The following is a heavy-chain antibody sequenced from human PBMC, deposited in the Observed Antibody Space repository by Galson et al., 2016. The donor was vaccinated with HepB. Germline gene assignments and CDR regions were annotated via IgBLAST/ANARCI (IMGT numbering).Heavy chain of an antibody. V-gene: IGHV3-48*01. CDR2: ITSTSSTI. J-gene: IGHJ4*02. Sequence: SLRLSCAASGFTFSSYSMNWVRQAPGKGLEWASYITSTSSTIFYADSVKGRFTISRDNAKNSLFLQMNSLRAEDTAVYYCASGPSSGLDYWGQGTLVTVSS. CDR3: ASGPSSGLDY. CDR1: GFTFSSYS. D-gene: IGHD1-26*01.